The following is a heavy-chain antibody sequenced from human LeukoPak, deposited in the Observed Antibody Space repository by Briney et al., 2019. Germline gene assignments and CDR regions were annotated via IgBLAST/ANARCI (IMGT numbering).Heavy chain of an antibody. D-gene: IGHD3-10*01. Sequence: SETLSLTCTVSGGAISSRDYYWGWIRQPPGKGLEWGGNIYYSGSTYYNPSLKSRVTISVDTSKTQFSLKLSSVTAADTAVYYCARGVDYYGVWGQGTLVTVSS. V-gene: IGHV4-39*07. CDR3: ARGVDYYGV. CDR2: IYYSGST. J-gene: IGHJ4*02. CDR1: GGAISSRDYY.